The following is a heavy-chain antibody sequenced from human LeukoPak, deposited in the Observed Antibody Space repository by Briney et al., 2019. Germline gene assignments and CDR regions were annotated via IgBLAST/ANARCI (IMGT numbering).Heavy chain of an antibody. CDR3: VRAREAYYNVFPDY. Sequence: ETLSLTCAVYGGSFSGYYWSWVRQAPGKGLEWVANINQDGSEKYYVDSVEGRFTISRDNAKNSLYLQMNSLRAEDTAVYYCVRAREAYYNVFPDYWGQGALVTVSS. J-gene: IGHJ4*02. CDR1: GGSFSGYY. D-gene: IGHD3-10*01. V-gene: IGHV3-7*01. CDR2: INQDGSEK.